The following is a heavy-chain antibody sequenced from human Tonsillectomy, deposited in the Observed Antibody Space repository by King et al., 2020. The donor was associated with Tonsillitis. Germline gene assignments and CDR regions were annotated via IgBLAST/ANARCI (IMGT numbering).Heavy chain of an antibody. CDR3: TTAPGQIWFGEFPFDY. V-gene: IGHV3-15*01. Sequence: VQLVESGGGLVKPGGSLRLSCAASGFTFSNAWMSWVRQAPGKGLEWVGRIKSKTDGGTTDYAAPVKGRFTISRDDSKNTLYLQMNSLKTEDTAVYYCTTAPGQIWFGEFPFDYWGQGTLVTVSS. CDR2: IKSKTDGGTT. J-gene: IGHJ4*02. CDR1: GFTFSNAW. D-gene: IGHD3-10*01.